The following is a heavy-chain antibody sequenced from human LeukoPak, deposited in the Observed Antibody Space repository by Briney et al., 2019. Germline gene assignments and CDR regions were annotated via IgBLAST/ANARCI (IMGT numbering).Heavy chain of an antibody. CDR3: ARRGPRVGATDY. Sequence: GGSLRLSCAASGFTFSSYEMNWVRQAPGKGLEWVSYISSSGSTIYYADSVKGRFTISRDNAKNSLYLQMNSLRAEDTAVYYCARRGPRVGATDYWGQGTLVTVSS. J-gene: IGHJ4*02. CDR2: ISSSGSTI. V-gene: IGHV3-48*03. CDR1: GFTFSSYE. D-gene: IGHD1-26*01.